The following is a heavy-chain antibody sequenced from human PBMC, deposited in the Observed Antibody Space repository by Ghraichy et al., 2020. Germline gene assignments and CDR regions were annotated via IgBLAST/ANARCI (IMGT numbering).Heavy chain of an antibody. Sequence: GGSLRLSCAASGFTFNTFNMNWVRQAPGKGLEWVAYIGYRGDSIYYADSMKGRFTISIDNAKSSLYLEMNSLREEDTAFYYCARDGSCDSVSCPLDHWGQGTLVTVSS. CDR1: GFTFNTFN. CDR2: IGYRGDSI. D-gene: IGHD5/OR15-5a*01. J-gene: IGHJ4*02. V-gene: IGHV3-48*02. CDR3: ARDGSCDSVSCPLDH.